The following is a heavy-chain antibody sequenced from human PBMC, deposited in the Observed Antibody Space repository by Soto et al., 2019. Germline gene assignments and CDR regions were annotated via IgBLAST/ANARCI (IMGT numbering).Heavy chain of an antibody. J-gene: IGHJ6*02. CDR1: GGSIRSGDNY. V-gene: IGHV4-30-4*01. CDR2: MYYSGST. D-gene: IGHD6-19*01. Sequence: PSETLSLTCTVSGGSIRSGDNYWSWIRQPPGKGLEWIGYMYYSGSTYYNPSLRNRVTISVDTSKNQFSLKLTSVTAADTAVYYCDREAGNYYYSSDMDVWGLGTTVTVSS. CDR3: DREAGNYYYSSDMDV.